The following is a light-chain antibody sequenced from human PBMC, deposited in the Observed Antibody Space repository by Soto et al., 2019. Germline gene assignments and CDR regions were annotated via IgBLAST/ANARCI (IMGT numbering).Light chain of an antibody. CDR2: AAS. CDR1: QGIRSA. CDR3: QQLLSYPIT. Sequence: IRVTQSPSSLSASFGDRVTITCGTSQGIRSALGWYQQKPGKVPKLLIYAASTLQSGVPSRFSGSGSGTSFTLTISSLQTEDFATYYCQQLLSYPITFGQGTRLEIK. V-gene: IGKV1-17*01. J-gene: IGKJ5*01.